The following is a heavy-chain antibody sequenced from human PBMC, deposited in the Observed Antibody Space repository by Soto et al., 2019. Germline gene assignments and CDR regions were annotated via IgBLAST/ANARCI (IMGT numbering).Heavy chain of an antibody. CDR3: AKDSEIGVRAEYFQH. CDR1: GFTFSSYA. V-gene: IGHV3-23*01. Sequence: GGSLRLSCAASGFTFSSYAMSWVRQAPGKGLEWVSAISGSGGSTYYADSVKGRFTISRDNSKNTLYLQMNSLRAEDTAVYYCAKDSEIGVRAEYFQHWGQGTLVTVSS. D-gene: IGHD3-3*01. J-gene: IGHJ1*01. CDR2: ISGSGGST.